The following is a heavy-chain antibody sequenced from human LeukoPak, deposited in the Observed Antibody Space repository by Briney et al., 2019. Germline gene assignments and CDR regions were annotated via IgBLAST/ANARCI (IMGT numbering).Heavy chain of an antibody. CDR1: GCTVSSNY. V-gene: IGHV3-53*04. CDR3: ATQTPGGSYGVN. J-gene: IGHJ4*02. CDR2: IYSGGSR. Sequence: GGSLRLFCAASGCTVSSNYMSWVRQAPGKGLVWVSVIYSGGSRYYADSVTGRFTISRHNSKNTLYLQMNSLRAEDTAVYYCATQTPGGSYGVNWGQGTLVTVSS. D-gene: IGHD1-26*01.